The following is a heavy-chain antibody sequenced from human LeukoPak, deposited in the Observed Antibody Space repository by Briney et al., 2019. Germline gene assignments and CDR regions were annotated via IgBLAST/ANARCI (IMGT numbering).Heavy chain of an antibody. V-gene: IGHV4-61*03. CDR1: GASVSSGSYY. CDR2: IYYSGST. CDR3: ARGGAARLHFQN. Sequence: SETLSLTCNVSGASVSSGSYYWSWIRQPPGKELEWIGYIYYSGSTSYNPSLKSRVTISVDTSKNHFSLKLTSVTAADTAVYYCARGGAARLHFQNWGQGTLVTVPS. D-gene: IGHD6-6*01. J-gene: IGHJ1*01.